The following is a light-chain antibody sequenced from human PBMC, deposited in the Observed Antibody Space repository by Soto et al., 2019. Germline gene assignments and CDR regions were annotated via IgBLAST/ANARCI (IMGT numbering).Light chain of an antibody. CDR1: SSNIGRNA. CDR2: DTD. J-gene: IGLJ2*01. V-gene: IGLV1-51*01. CDR3: GAWDSSLNSEI. Sequence: QSVLTQPPSMSAAPGQRVTISCSGGSSNIGRNAVSWYQQFPGTAPKLLIRDTDQRPSGIPDRFSGSHSDTSATLAITGLQAGDEADYYCGAWDSSLNSEIFGGGTKLTVL.